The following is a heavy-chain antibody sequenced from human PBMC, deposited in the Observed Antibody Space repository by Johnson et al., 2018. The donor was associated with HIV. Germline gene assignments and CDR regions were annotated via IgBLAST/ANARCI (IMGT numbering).Heavy chain of an antibody. CDR1: GFTVSSNY. D-gene: IGHD3-16*01. J-gene: IGHJ3*02. CDR3: ARDRGGMGYAFDI. CDR2: IYSGGST. Sequence: VQLVESGGGLVQPGGSLRLSCAASGFTVSSNYMSWVRQAPGKGLEWVSIIYSGGSTYYADSVKGRFTISRDNSKNTLYLQMDSRRIEDTAVYHCARDRGGMGYAFDIWGHGTKVSVSS. V-gene: IGHV3-66*01.